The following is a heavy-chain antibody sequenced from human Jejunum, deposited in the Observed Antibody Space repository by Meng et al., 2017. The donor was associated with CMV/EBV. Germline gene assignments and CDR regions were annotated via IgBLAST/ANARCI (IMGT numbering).Heavy chain of an antibody. Sequence: QVHLQESGPRLVKFSETLSLTCSVSGGSISGYYWSWIRQPAGKGLEWIGRIDPRGNKNYNPSLENRGTVSVDTSKNQFSLKLTSVTAADTAVYYCARECVGEGDNCQWDYWFDPWGQGTLVTVSS. CDR3: ARECVGEGDNCQWDYWFDP. J-gene: IGHJ5*02. CDR2: IDPRGNK. V-gene: IGHV4-4*07. CDR1: GGSISGYY. D-gene: IGHD3-16*01.